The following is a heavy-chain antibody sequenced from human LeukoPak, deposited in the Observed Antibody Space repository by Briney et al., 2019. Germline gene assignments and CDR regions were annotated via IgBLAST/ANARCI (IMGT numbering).Heavy chain of an antibody. CDR2: ISAYNGNT. D-gene: IGHD3-22*01. Sequence: ASVKVSCKASGYTFTSYGISWVRQAPGQGLEWMGWISAYNGNTNYAQKLQGRVTMTTDTSTSTAYMELRSLRSDDTAVYYRARGGYYDSSGYFRPNWFDPWGQGTLVTVSS. J-gene: IGHJ5*02. V-gene: IGHV1-18*01. CDR3: ARGGYYDSSGYFRPNWFDP. CDR1: GYTFTSYG.